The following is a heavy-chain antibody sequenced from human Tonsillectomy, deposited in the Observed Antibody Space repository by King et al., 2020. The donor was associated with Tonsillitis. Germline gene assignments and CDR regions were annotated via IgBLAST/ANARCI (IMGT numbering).Heavy chain of an antibody. Sequence: VQLVESGGGVVQPGRSLRLSCAASGFTFSGYGMHWVRQAPGKGLEWVAIIWYDGSNKYYADSVKGRFTISRDNSKNTLYLQMNSLRAEDTAVYYCAREGYYSDSSGSNPFDYWGQGTLVTVSS. D-gene: IGHD3-22*01. V-gene: IGHV3-33*01. CDR1: GFTFSGYG. CDR2: IWYDGSNK. J-gene: IGHJ4*02. CDR3: AREGYYSDSSGSNPFDY.